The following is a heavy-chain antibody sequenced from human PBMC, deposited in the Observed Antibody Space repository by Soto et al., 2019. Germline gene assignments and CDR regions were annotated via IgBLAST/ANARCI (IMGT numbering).Heavy chain of an antibody. CDR2: IKSKTDGGTT. Sequence: GGSLRLSCAASGFTFSNAWMSWVRQAPGKGLEWVGRIKSKTDGGTTDYAAPVKGRFTISRDDSKNTLYLQMNSLKTEDTAVYYCTTGSTVVLPAAMEPRSYYYYMDVLGNGTTFTVSS. CDR3: TTGSTVVLPAAMEPRSYYYYMDV. V-gene: IGHV3-15*01. D-gene: IGHD2-2*01. J-gene: IGHJ6*03. CDR1: GFTFSNAW.